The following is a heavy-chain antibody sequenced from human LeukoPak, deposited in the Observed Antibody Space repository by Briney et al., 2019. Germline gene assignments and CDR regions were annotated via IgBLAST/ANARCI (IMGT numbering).Heavy chain of an antibody. V-gene: IGHV4-59*01. CDR2: IYYSGST. CDR1: GGSISSYY. CDR3: ARDRNYDFWSGYYTGSAPNWYFDL. D-gene: IGHD3-3*01. J-gene: IGHJ2*01. Sequence: SETLSLTCTVSGGSISSYYWSWIRQPPGKGLEWIGYIYYSGSTNYNPSLKSRVTISVDTSKNQFPLKLSSVTAADTAVYYCARDRNYDFWSGYYTGSAPNWYFDLWGRGTLVTVSS.